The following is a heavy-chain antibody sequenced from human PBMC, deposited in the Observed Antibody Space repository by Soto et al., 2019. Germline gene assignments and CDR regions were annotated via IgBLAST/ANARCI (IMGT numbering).Heavy chain of an antibody. D-gene: IGHD4-17*01. CDR2: ISYDGSNK. CDR3: AKAHHYGDYGRYFDY. CDR1: GFTFSTYG. J-gene: IGHJ4*02. Sequence: QVQLVESGGGVVQPGRSLRLSCAASGFTFSTYGMHWVHQAPGKGLEWVAVISYDGSNKYYADSVKGRFTISRDNSKNTLYLQMNSLRAEDTAVYYCAKAHHYGDYGRYFDYWGQGTLVTVSS. V-gene: IGHV3-30*18.